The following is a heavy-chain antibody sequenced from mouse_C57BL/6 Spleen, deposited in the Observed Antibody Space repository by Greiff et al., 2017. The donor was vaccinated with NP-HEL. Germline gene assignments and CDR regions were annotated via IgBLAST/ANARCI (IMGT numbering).Heavy chain of an antibody. J-gene: IGHJ2*01. Sequence: VQLQQSGAELVRPGASVTLSCKASGYTFTDYEMHWVKQTPVHGLEWIGAIDPETGGTAYNQKFKGKAILTADKSSSTAYMELRSLTSEDSAVYYCTRRNDYYGSSCDYWGQGTTLTVSS. D-gene: IGHD1-1*01. CDR3: TRRNDYYGSSCDY. CDR2: IDPETGGT. V-gene: IGHV1-15*01. CDR1: GYTFTDYE.